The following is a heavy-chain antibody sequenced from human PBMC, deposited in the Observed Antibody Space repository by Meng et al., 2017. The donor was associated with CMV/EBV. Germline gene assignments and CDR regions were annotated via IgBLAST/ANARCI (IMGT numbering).Heavy chain of an antibody. CDR2: IQVIGHT. Sequence: HLQESGPGLLKSSETLALTCIVSGASIKNYNWNWVRQPAGQGLEWIGLIQVIGHTVYNPSLKSRVTVSLDASKSQFSLTLNSVTAADTATYYCAGSRPGGGACDYWGQGILVTVSS. CDR3: AGSRPGGGACDY. J-gene: IGHJ4*02. D-gene: IGHD3-16*01. CDR1: GASIKNYN. V-gene: IGHV4-4*07.